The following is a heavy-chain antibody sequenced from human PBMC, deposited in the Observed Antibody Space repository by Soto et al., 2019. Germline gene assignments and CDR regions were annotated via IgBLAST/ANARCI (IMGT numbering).Heavy chain of an antibody. J-gene: IGHJ4*02. V-gene: IGHV4-39*01. CDR1: GGSISSSSYF. Sequence: QLQLQESGPGLVKPSETLSLTCTVSGGSISSSSYFWGWIRQPPGKGLEWIGSIYYSGSTYYNPSLKSRVTISVDTSRSQFSLKLSSVTAADTAVYYCARHPGYGLSYFDYWGQGTLVTVSS. D-gene: IGHD5-18*01. CDR2: IYYSGST. CDR3: ARHPGYGLSYFDY.